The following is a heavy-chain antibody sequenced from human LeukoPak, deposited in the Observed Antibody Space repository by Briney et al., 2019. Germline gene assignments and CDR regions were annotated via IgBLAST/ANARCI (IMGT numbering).Heavy chain of an antibody. CDR1: GGSISSYY. Sequence: PSETLSLTCTVSGGSISSYYWSWIRQPPGKGLEWIGYIYYSGSTNYNPSLKSRVTISVDTSMNQFSLKLSSVTAADTAVYYCARVGSSSWSHYYYYGMDVWGQGTTVTISS. V-gene: IGHV4-59*01. CDR3: ARVGSSSWSHYYYYGMDV. D-gene: IGHD6-6*01. CDR2: IYYSGST. J-gene: IGHJ6*02.